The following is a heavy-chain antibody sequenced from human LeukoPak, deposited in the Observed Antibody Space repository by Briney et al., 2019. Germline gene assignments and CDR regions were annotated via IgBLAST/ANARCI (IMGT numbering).Heavy chain of an antibody. V-gene: IGHV3-53*01. CDR2: IYSGGSR. CDR1: GFTVSSNY. CDR3: ARYKTAGDYFDY. J-gene: IGHJ4*02. D-gene: IGHD2-21*02. Sequence: GGSLRLSCAASGFTVSSNYMSWVRQAPGKGLEWVSIIYSGGSRYYADSVKGRFTISRDNSKNMLYLQVNTLRAEDTAVYYCARYKTAGDYFDYWGQGTLVTVSS.